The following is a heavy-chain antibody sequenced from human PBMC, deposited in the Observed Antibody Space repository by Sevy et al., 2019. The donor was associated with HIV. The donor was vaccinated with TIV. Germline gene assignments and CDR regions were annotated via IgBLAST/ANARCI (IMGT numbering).Heavy chain of an antibody. V-gene: IGHV4-59*08. CDR1: GGSINSDH. J-gene: IGHJ3*02. Sequence: SETLSLTCTVSGGSINSDHWNWIRQPPGKGLEWIGYVYYTGGTNYNPSLKNRVTISVDRTKNQFSLNLTSGTAADTAVDYCARRNDFDIWGQGTMVTVSS. CDR3: ARRNDFDI. CDR2: VYYTGGT.